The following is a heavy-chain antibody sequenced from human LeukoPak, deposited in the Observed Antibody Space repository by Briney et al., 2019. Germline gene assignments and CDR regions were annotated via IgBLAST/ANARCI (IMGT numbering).Heavy chain of an antibody. CDR2: ISSSSSYI. Sequence: GGSLRLSCAASGFTFSSYAMSWVRQAPGKGLEWVSAISSSSSYIYYADSVKGRFTISRDNAKNSLYLQMNSLRAEDTAVYYCARVGGNSSGWTDWYFDLWGRGTLVTVSS. J-gene: IGHJ2*01. V-gene: IGHV3-21*01. D-gene: IGHD6-19*01. CDR3: ARVGGNSSGWTDWYFDL. CDR1: GFTFSSYA.